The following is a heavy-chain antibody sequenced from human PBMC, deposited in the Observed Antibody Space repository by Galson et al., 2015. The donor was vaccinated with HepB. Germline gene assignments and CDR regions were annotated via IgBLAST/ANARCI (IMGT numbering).Heavy chain of an antibody. V-gene: IGHV1-2*02. CDR3: ARSPPITMIVVVTPFDY. CDR1: GYTFTGYY. CDR2: INPNSGGT. D-gene: IGHD3-22*01. J-gene: IGHJ4*02. Sequence: SVKVSCKASGYTFTGYYMHWVRQAPGQGLEWMGWINPNSGGTNYAQKFQGRVTMTRDTSISTAYMELSRLRSDDTAVYYCARSPPITMIVVVTPFDYWGQGTLVTVSS.